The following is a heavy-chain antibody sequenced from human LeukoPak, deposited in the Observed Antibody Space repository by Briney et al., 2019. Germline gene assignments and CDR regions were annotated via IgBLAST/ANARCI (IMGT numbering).Heavy chain of an antibody. CDR3: ASSPPAMAFFDY. D-gene: IGHD5-18*01. J-gene: IGHJ4*02. V-gene: IGHV1-69*13. Sequence: ASVKVSCKASGGTFISYAISWVRQAPGQGLEWMGGIIPIFGTANYAQKFQGRVTITADESTSTAYMELSSLKASDTAMYYCASSPPAMAFFDYWGQGTLVTVSS. CDR2: IIPIFGTA. CDR1: GGTFISYA.